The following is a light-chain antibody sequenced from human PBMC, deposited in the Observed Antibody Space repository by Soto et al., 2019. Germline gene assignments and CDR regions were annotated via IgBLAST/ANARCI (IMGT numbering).Light chain of an antibody. CDR3: SSYAGYLNYV. CDR1: SSDVGGYNY. Sequence: QSALTQPPSASGSPGQSVTISCTGTSSDVGGYNYVSWYQQHPGKAPKLMIYEVSKRPSGVPDRFSGSKSGNTASLTVSGLQAEDEADYYCSSYAGYLNYVFGPGTKVTVL. J-gene: IGLJ1*01. CDR2: EVS. V-gene: IGLV2-8*01.